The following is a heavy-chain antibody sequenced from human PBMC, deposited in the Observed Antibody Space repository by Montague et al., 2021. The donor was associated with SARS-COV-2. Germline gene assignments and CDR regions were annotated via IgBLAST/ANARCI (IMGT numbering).Heavy chain of an antibody. D-gene: IGHD2-15*01. CDR2: IYTSGST. Sequence: TLSLTCTVSGGSISSGSYYWSWIRQPAGKVLEWIGRIYTSGSTNYNPSLKSRVTISVDTSKNQFSLKLSSVTAADTAVYYCAGGPAATYYYGMDVWGQGTTVTVSS. CDR1: GGSISSGSYY. V-gene: IGHV4-61*02. CDR3: AGGPAATYYYGMDV. J-gene: IGHJ6*02.